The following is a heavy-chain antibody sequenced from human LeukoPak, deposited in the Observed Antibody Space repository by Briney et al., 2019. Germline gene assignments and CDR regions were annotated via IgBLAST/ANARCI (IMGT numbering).Heavy chain of an antibody. J-gene: IGHJ4*02. D-gene: IGHD7-27*01. CDR2: FKSKTDGGTT. CDR1: GFTFTNAW. V-gene: IGHV3-15*01. CDR3: ARTALGTHKVFDY. Sequence: PGGSLRLSCAASGFTFTNAWMSWVRQAPGRGLEWVGRFKSKTDGGTTDYAAPVKGRFTISRDDSRNTLYLLMNSLKPDDTAVYYCARTALGTHKVFDYWGQGTLVTVSS.